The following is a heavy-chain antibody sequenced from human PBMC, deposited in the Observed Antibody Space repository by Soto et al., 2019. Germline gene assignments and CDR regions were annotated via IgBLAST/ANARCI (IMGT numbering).Heavy chain of an antibody. J-gene: IGHJ5*02. Sequence: SETLSLTCTVSGGSISSSSYFWGWLRQPPGKGLEWIGSIYYSGGTYYNPSLKSRVTISVDTSKNQFSLKLSSVTAADTAVYYCAREIDDSSGSNWFDPWGQGTLVTVSS. CDR2: IYYSGGT. D-gene: IGHD3-22*01. V-gene: IGHV4-39*07. CDR1: GGSISSSSYF. CDR3: AREIDDSSGSNWFDP.